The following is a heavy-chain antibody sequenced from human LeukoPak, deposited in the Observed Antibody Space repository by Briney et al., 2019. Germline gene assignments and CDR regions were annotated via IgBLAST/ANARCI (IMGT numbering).Heavy chain of an antibody. V-gene: IGHV4-30-4*01. CDR2: IYYSGST. Sequence: SETLSFTCTVSGGSISSGDYYWSWIRQPPGKGLEWIGYIYYSGSTYYNPSLKSRVTISVDTSKNQFSLKLSSVTAADTAVYYCARVEYSYGYPTKNWGQGTLVTVSS. D-gene: IGHD5-18*01. CDR3: ARVEYSYGYPTKN. CDR1: GGSISSGDYY. J-gene: IGHJ4*02.